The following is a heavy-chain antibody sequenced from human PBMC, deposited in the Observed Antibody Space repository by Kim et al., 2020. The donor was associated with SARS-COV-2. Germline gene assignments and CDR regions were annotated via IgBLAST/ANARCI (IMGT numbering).Heavy chain of an antibody. D-gene: IGHD6-13*01. CDR1: GFTFSSYA. Sequence: GGSLRLSCAASGFTFSSYAMHWVRQAPGKGLEWVAVISYDGSNKYYADSVKGRFTISRDNSKNTLYLQMNSLRAEDTAVYYCARDIIAAANDAFDIWGQGTMVTVSS. CDR2: ISYDGSNK. V-gene: IGHV3-30*04. J-gene: IGHJ3*02. CDR3: ARDIIAAANDAFDI.